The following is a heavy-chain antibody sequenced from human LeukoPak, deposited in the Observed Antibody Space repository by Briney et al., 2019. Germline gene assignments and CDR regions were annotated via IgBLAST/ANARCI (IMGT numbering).Heavy chain of an antibody. CDR2: ISGSGGST. Sequence: PGGSLRLSCAASGLTFSSYAMSWVRQAPGKGLEWVSAISGSGGSTYYADSVKGRFTISRDNSKSTLYLQMNSLRAEDTAVYYCAKDRGLRLGELAEYWGQGTLVTVSS. V-gene: IGHV3-23*01. CDR1: GLTFSSYA. J-gene: IGHJ4*02. D-gene: IGHD3-16*01. CDR3: AKDRGLRLGELAEY.